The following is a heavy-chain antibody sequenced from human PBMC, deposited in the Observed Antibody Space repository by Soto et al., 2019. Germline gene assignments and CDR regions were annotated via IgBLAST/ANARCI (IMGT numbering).Heavy chain of an antibody. CDR3: AADRCSSTSCYPFDY. J-gene: IGHJ4*02. V-gene: IGHV1-58*01. D-gene: IGHD2-2*01. Sequence: SVKVFCKASGFTFTSSAVQWVRKARGQRLEWIGWIVVGSGNTNYAQKFQERVTITRDMSTSTAYMELSSLRSEDTAVYYCAADRCSSTSCYPFDYWGQGTLVTVSS. CDR2: IVVGSGNT. CDR1: GFTFTSSA.